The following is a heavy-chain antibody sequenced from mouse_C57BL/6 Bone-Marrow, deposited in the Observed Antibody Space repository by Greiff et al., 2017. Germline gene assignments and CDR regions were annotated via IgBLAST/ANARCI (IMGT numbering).Heavy chain of an antibody. D-gene: IGHD1-1*01. CDR1: GYTFTSYG. J-gene: IGHJ4*01. V-gene: IGHV1-81*01. CDR3: AAIYYYGSSYYYAMDY. Sequence: QVQLQQSGAELARPGASVKLSCKASGYTFTSYGISWVKQRTGQGLEWIGEIYPRSGNTYYNEKFKGKATLTADKSSSTAYMELRILTSEDSAFYCCAAIYYYGSSYYYAMDYWGQGTSVTVSS. CDR2: IYPRSGNT.